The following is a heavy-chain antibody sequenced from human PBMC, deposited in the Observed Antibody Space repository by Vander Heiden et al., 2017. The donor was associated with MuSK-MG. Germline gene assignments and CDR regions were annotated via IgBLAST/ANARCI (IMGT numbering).Heavy chain of an antibody. D-gene: IGHD6-13*01. J-gene: IGHJ4*02. CDR3: AKRTTSGTLYFFDY. Sequence: EVQLLESGGGLVQPGGSLRLPCAASGFTFSSYAMSWVRQAPGKGLKWVSTSGVSGNTYYADSVKGRFTISRDNSKNTLYLQINSLTAEDTAIYYCAKRTTSGTLYFFDYWGQGTLVTVSS. CDR2: SGVSGNT. CDR1: GFTFSSYA. V-gene: IGHV3-23*01.